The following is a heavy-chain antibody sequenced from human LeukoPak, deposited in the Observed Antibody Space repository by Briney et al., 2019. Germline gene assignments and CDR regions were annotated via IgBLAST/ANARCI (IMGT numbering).Heavy chain of an antibody. CDR2: ISGSGGST. CDR1: GLSFSSHA. D-gene: IGHD1-1*01. Sequence: GGSLRLSCVASGLSFSSHAMTWVRQTPGKGLEWVSAISGSGGSTYYADSVKGRFTISRDNSKNTLYLQMNSLRAEDTAVYYRAKDNNWNDMVYYYYYGMDVWGQGTTVTVSS. V-gene: IGHV3-23*01. J-gene: IGHJ6*02. CDR3: AKDNNWNDMVYYYYYGMDV.